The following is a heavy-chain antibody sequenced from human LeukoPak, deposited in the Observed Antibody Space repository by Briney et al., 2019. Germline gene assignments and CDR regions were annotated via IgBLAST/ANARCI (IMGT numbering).Heavy chain of an antibody. V-gene: IGHV1-69*06. CDR1: GGTFSSYA. J-gene: IGHJ6*03. Sequence: SVKVSCKASGGTFSSYAISWVRQAPGQGLEWMGGIIPIFGTANYAQKFQGRVTITADKSTSTAYMELSSLRSEDTAVYYCARGSWDNRYYDSSDYMDVWGKGTTVTVSS. D-gene: IGHD3-22*01. CDR3: ARGSWDNRYYDSSDYMDV. CDR2: IIPIFGTA.